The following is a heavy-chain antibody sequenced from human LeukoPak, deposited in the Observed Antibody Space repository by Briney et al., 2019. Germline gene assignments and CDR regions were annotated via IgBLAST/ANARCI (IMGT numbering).Heavy chain of an antibody. CDR2: ISSSSSTI. CDR3: ARDRDYDSSGYYYSCAFDI. V-gene: IGHV3-11*04. CDR1: GFTFSDDY. J-gene: IGHJ3*02. D-gene: IGHD3-22*01. Sequence: GGSLRLPCAASGFTFSDDYMSWIRQAPGKGLEWVSYISSSSSTIYYADSVKGRFTISRDNAKNSLYLQMNSLRAEDTAVYYCARDRDYDSSGYYYSCAFDIWGQGTMVTVSS.